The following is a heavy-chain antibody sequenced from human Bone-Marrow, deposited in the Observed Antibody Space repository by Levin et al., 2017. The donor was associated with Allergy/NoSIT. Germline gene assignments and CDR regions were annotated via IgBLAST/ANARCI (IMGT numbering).Heavy chain of an antibody. CDR3: ARRRVWGFSGVSYYFDY. D-gene: IGHD3-16*01. Sequence: GASVKVSCKGSGYSFTSYWIGWVRQMPGKGLEWMGIIYPGDSDTRYSPSFQGQVTISADKSISTAYLQWSSLKASDTAMYYCARRRVWGFSGVSYYFDYWGQGTLVTVSS. V-gene: IGHV5-51*01. CDR2: IYPGDSDT. CDR1: GYSFTSYW. J-gene: IGHJ4*02.